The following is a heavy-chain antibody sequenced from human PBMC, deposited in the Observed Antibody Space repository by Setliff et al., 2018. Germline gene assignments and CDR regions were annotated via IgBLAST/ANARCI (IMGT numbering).Heavy chain of an antibody. CDR2: YRSGST. CDR3: VRGLNSESWTFRY. CDR1: GFTFFSYT. Sequence: ESLKISCTTSGFTFFSYTMNWVRQAPGKGLEWIGYYRSGSTNYSPSLKSRVTVSADRSRNQFSLNLNPVTAADTAIYYCVRGLNSESWTFRYWSQGILVTVSS. V-gene: IGHV4-4*08. D-gene: IGHD1-26*01. J-gene: IGHJ4*02.